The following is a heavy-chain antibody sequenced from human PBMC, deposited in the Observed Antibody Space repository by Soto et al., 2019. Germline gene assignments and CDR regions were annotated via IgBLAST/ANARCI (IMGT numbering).Heavy chain of an antibody. CDR3: AREGRDGYNYCDY. D-gene: IGHD5-12*01. Sequence: VQLVESGGGLVKPGGSLRLSCAASGFTFSSYSMNWVRQAPGKGLEWVSSISSSSSYIYYADSVKGRFTISRDNAKNSLYLQMNSLRAEDTAVYYCAREGRDGYNYCDYWGQGTLVTVSS. CDR2: ISSSSSYI. J-gene: IGHJ4*02. CDR1: GFTFSSYS. V-gene: IGHV3-21*01.